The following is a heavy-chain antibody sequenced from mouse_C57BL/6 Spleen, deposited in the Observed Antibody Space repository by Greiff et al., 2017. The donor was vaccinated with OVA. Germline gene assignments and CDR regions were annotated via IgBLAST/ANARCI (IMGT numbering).Heavy chain of an antibody. V-gene: IGHV5-6*01. CDR3: ARVYYGNYYDV. D-gene: IGHD2-1*01. CDR2: ISSGGSYT. CDR1: GFTFSSYG. J-gene: IGHJ1*03. Sequence: EVKLMESGGDLVKPGGSLKLSCAASGFTFSSYGMSWVRQTPDKRLEWVATISSGGSYTYYPDSVKGRFTISRDNAKNTLYLQMSSLKSEDTAMYYCARVYYGNYYDVWGTGTTVTVSS.